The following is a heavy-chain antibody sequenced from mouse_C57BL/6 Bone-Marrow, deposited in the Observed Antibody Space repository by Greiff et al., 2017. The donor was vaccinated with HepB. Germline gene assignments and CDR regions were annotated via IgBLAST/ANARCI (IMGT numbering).Heavy chain of an antibody. J-gene: IGHJ1*03. V-gene: IGHV1-50*01. CDR1: GYTFTSYW. D-gene: IGHD3-1*01. CDR2: IDPSDSYT. CDR3: ARHHTDRDFDV. Sequence: QVQLKQPGAELVKPGASVKLSCKASGYTFTSYWMQWVKQRPGQGLEWIGEIDPSDSYTNYNQKFKGKATLTVDTSSSTAYMQLSSLTSEDSAVYYCARHHTDRDFDVWGTGTTVTVSS.